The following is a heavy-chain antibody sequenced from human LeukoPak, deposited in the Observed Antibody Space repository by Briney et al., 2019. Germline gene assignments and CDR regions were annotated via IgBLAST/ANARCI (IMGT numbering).Heavy chain of an antibody. D-gene: IGHD3-10*01. V-gene: IGHV1-2*02. CDR1: GYTFIGYY. J-gene: IGHJ3*02. Sequence: ASVKISCKPSGYTFIGYYMHWVRQAPGQGLEWMGWINPNSGGTNYAQKFQGRVTMTRDTSISTAYMELSRLTSDDTAVYYCASRFWPDYYGSGSFHDDFDIWGQGTMVTVSS. CDR2: INPNSGGT. CDR3: ASRFWPDYYGSGSFHDDFDI.